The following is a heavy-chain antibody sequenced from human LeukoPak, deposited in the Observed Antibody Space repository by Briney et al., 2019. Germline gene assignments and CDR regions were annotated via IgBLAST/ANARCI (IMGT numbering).Heavy chain of an antibody. CDR1: GYTFTSYY. Sequence: ASVKVSCKASGYTFTSYYMHWVRQAPGQGLEWMGIISPSGVSTTHSQKFQGRVTISVDTSKNQFSLKLSSVTAADTAVYYCARALVEASSSWLIAVAGEFDYWGQGTLVTVSS. CDR3: ARALVEASSSWLIAVAGEFDY. J-gene: IGHJ4*02. V-gene: IGHV1-46*01. CDR2: ISPSGVST. D-gene: IGHD6-19*01.